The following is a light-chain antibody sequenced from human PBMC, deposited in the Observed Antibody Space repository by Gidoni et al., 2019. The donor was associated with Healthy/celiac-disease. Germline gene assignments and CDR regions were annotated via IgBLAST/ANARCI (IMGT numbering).Light chain of an antibody. CDR3: QQSYSTPCS. V-gene: IGKV1-39*01. CDR1: QSISSY. J-gene: IGKJ2*04. Sequence: DIQMTQSPSSLSASVGDRVTITCRASQSISSYLNWYQQKPGKAPKLLIYAASSLPSGVPSRFSGSGSGTDFTLTISSLQPEYFATYYCQQSYSTPCSFGQXTKLEIK. CDR2: AAS.